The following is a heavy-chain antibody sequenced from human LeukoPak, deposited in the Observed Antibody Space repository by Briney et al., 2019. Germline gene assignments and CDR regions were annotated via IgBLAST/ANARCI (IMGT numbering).Heavy chain of an antibody. CDR1: GFTFSSYG. CDR3: ARGAVAGTWPGAFDI. V-gene: IGHV3-30*03. Sequence: GGSLRLSCAASGFTFSSYGMHWVRQAPGKGLEWVAVISYDGSNKYYADSVKGRFTISRDNSKNTLYLQMNSLRAEDTAVYYCARGAVAGTWPGAFDIWGQGTMVTVSS. J-gene: IGHJ3*02. D-gene: IGHD6-19*01. CDR2: ISYDGSNK.